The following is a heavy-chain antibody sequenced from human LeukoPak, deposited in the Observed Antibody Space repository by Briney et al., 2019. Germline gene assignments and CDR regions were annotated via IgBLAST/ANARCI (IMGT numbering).Heavy chain of an antibody. CDR1: GGSISSSSYY. V-gene: IGHV4-39*01. CDR3: ARQSGRGYSSSWYNY. Sequence: SETLSLTCTVSGGSISSSSYYWGWIRQPPGKGLEWIGSICYSGSTNYNPSLKSRVTISVDTSSNQFSLKLSSVTAADTAVYYCARQSGRGYSSSWYNYWGQGTLVTVSS. J-gene: IGHJ4*02. D-gene: IGHD6-13*01. CDR2: ICYSGST.